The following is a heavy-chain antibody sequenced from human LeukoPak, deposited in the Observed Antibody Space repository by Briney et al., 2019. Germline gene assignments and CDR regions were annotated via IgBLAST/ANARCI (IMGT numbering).Heavy chain of an antibody. CDR1: GGTFSSYA. CDR2: IIPIFGTA. D-gene: IGHD2-2*03. J-gene: IGHJ4*02. Sequence: GASVKVSCKASGGTFSSYAISWVRQAPGQGLEWMGGIIPIFGTANYAQKFQGRVTITADESTSTAYMELSSLRSEDTAVYYCASLTGYCSSTSCYRGTYDFDYWGQGTLVTVSS. V-gene: IGHV1-69*13. CDR3: ASLTGYCSSTSCYRGTYDFDY.